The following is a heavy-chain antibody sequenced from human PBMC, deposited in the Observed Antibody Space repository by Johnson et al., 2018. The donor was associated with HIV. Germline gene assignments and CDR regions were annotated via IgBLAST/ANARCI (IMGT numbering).Heavy chain of an antibody. CDR2: LSSDGSST. J-gene: IGHJ3*02. CDR3: ARLRGAFDI. Sequence: QVQLVESGGGLVRPGESLRLSCVASGFTFSDSYMNWIRQAPGKGLEWIAYLSSDGSSTSYADSVKGRFTISRATAKNTLYLQMNSLRAEDMAVYYCARLRGAFDIWGQGTMVTVSS. CDR1: GFTFSDSY. D-gene: IGHD3-10*01. V-gene: IGHV3-11*06.